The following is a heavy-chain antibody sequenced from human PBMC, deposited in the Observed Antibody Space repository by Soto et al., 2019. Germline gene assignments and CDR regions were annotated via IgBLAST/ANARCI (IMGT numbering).Heavy chain of an antibody. V-gene: IGHV3-53*01. D-gene: IGHD3-10*01. J-gene: IGHJ2*01. CDR2: IYSGGST. Sequence: EVQLVESGGGLIQPGGSLRLTCAASGFTVSSNHMSWVRQAPGRGLDWVSVIYSGGSTYYADSVTGRFTISRDNSNNTVYLQMNSLSAEDTAVYYCASGSLWGRGTLVTVSS. CDR1: GFTVSSNH. CDR3: ASGSL.